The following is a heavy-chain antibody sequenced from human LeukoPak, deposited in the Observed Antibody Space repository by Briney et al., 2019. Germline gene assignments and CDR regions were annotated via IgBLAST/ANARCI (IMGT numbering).Heavy chain of an antibody. CDR1: GFTFSSYE. J-gene: IGHJ6*02. Sequence: GGSLRLSCAASGFTFSSYEMNWVRQAPGKGLEWVSYISSSGSTIYYADSVKGRFTISRDNAKNPLYLQMNSLRAEDTAVYYCARDPMVRGRHYYGMDVWGQGTTVTVSS. CDR2: ISSSGSTI. V-gene: IGHV3-48*03. CDR3: ARDPMVRGRHYYGMDV. D-gene: IGHD3-10*01.